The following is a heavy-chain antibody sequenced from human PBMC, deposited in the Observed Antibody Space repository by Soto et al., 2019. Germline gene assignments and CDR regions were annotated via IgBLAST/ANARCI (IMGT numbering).Heavy chain of an antibody. V-gene: IGHV1-18*01. Sequence: QVQLVQSGAEVKKPGASVKVSCKVSGYTFTSYGISWVRQAPGQGLEWMGWINTYTGNINYAQKLQGRVTMTTDTATSTAYMECRSLRSDDTALYYCARERGGYKHFDYWGQGTLVTVSS. CDR1: GYTFTSYG. D-gene: IGHD1-26*01. J-gene: IGHJ4*02. CDR2: INTYTGNI. CDR3: ARERGGYKHFDY.